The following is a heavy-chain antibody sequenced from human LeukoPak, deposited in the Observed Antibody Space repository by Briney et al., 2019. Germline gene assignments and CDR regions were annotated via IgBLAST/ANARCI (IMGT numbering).Heavy chain of an antibody. CDR3: ATSILAAGLDY. J-gene: IGHJ4*02. V-gene: IGHV1-2*02. CDR1: GYTFITNG. Sequence: ASVKVSCKASGYTFITNGISWVRQAPGQGLEWMGWINPSSGGTNYAQKFQGRVTMTRDTSISTAYMELSRLRSDDTAVYYCATSILAAGLDYWGQGTLVSVSS. D-gene: IGHD6-13*01. CDR2: INPSSGGT.